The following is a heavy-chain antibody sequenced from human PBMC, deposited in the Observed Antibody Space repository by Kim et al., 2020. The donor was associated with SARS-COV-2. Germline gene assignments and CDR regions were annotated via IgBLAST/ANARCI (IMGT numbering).Heavy chain of an antibody. CDR3: ARVHPQYQLLSVWFDP. Sequence: SETLSLTCTVSGGSISSYYWSWIRQPPGKGLEWIGYIYYSGSTNYNPSLKSRVTISVDTSKNQFSLKLSSVTAADTAVYYCARVHPQYQLLSVWFDPWGQGTLVTVSS. CDR2: IYYSGST. J-gene: IGHJ5*02. D-gene: IGHD2-2*01. V-gene: IGHV4-59*01. CDR1: GGSISSYY.